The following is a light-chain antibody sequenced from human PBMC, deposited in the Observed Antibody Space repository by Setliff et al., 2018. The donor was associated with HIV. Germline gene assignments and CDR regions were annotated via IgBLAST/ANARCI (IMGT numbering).Light chain of an antibody. Sequence: QSALTQPPSVSGSPGQSITISCTGNNSDIGTYDLVSWYQQHPGRAPKLTIFEVKRRPSGVSNRFSGSKSGNTASLTISGLQAEDEATYFCSSYTGSDTFDVFGTGTKVTVL. CDR1: NSDIGTYDL. J-gene: IGLJ1*01. V-gene: IGLV2-23*02. CDR3: SSYTGSDTFDV. CDR2: EVK.